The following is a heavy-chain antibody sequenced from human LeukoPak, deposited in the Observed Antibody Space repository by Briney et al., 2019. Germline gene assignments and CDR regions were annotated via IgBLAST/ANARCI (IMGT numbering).Heavy chain of an antibody. J-gene: IGHJ3*02. D-gene: IGHD5-24*01. CDR1: GFIFSGYN. CDR3: ARDRDGYKQGAFDI. CDR2: ISSSSSYT. V-gene: IGHV3-21*01. Sequence: GGSLRLSCAASGFIFSGYNMNWVRQAPGKGLEWVSSISSSSSYTYYADSVKGRFTISRDNAKNSLYLQMNSLRAEDTVVYYCARDRDGYKQGAFDIWGQGTMVTVSS.